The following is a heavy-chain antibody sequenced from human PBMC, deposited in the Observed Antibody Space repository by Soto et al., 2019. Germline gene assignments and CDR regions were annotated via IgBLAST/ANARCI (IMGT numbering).Heavy chain of an antibody. CDR2: IYHSGST. Sequence: QLQLQGSGSGLVKPSQTLSLTCAVSGGSISSGGYSWSWIRQPPGKGLEWIGYIYHSGSTYYNPSLKSRVTISVDRSKNQFSPKLSSVTAADTAVYYCARGGCSSTSCDPNYFDYWGQGTLVTVSS. J-gene: IGHJ4*02. CDR1: GGSISSGGYS. CDR3: ARGGCSSTSCDPNYFDY. D-gene: IGHD2-2*01. V-gene: IGHV4-30-2*01.